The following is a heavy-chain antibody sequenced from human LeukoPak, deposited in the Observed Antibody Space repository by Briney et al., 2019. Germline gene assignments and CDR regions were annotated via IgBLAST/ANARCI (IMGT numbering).Heavy chain of an antibody. D-gene: IGHD6-6*01. Sequence: GSLRLSCAASGFTFSSYAMSWVRQPPGKGLEWIGEINHSGSTNYNPSLKSRVTISVDTSKNQFSLKLSSVTAADTAVYYCARAPIAARPGPHWFDPWGQGTLVTVSS. CDR1: GFTFSSYA. V-gene: IGHV4-34*01. J-gene: IGHJ5*02. CDR3: ARAPIAARPGPHWFDP. CDR2: INHSGST.